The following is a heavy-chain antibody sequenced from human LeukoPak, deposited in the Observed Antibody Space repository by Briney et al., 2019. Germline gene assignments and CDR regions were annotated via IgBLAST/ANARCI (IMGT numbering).Heavy chain of an antibody. V-gene: IGHV4-59*10. J-gene: IGHJ6*03. CDR3: AREDSSGYFYYYYYYMDV. CDR1: GGSFSGYY. Sequence: SETMSLTCAVYGGSFSGYYWSWIRQPAGKGLEWIGRIYTSGSTNYNPSLKSRVTMSVDTSKNQFSLKLSSVTAADTAVYYCAREDSSGYFYYYYYYMDVWGKGTTVTVSS. D-gene: IGHD3-22*01. CDR2: IYTSGST.